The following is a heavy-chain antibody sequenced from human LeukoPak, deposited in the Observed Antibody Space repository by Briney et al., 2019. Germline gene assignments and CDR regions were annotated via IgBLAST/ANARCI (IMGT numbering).Heavy chain of an antibody. CDR2: IYGDGST. V-gene: IGHV3-53*01. Sequence: PGGSLRLSCAVSGFTVSSIYMTWVRQAPGKGLEWVSSIYGDGSTYYADSVKGRFTLSRDSSRNTLYLQMNDLRVEDTAVYYCAGDTHSSSWYDHWGQGTLVTVSS. D-gene: IGHD6-19*01. CDR3: AGDTHSSSWYDH. J-gene: IGHJ5*02. CDR1: GFTVSSIY.